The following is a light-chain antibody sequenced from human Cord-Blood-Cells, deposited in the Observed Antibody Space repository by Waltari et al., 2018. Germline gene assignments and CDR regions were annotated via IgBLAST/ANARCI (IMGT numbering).Light chain of an antibody. J-gene: IGKJ3*01. Sequence: EIVLTQPPATLSLSPGERATLSCRASQSVSSSLAWYQQKPGEAPRLLIYDAPTRPTGIPARFSGSGSETDFTLTISSPEPEDFAVYYCQQRSNWPPTFGPGTKVDIK. CDR1: QSVSSS. V-gene: IGKV3-11*01. CDR2: DAP. CDR3: QQRSNWPPT.